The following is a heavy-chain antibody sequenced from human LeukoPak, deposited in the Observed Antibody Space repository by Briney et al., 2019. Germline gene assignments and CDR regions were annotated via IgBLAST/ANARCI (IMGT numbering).Heavy chain of an antibody. D-gene: IGHD4-11*01. CDR3: ARINTVKATFDY. CDR1: GYSFSSNYF. V-gene: IGHV4-38-2*01. CDR2: ISHSGTT. Sequence: PSETLSLTCSVSGYSFSSNYFWGWIRPPPGKGLEWIATISHSGTTYYNPSLKSRVTISIDTSKNQFSLRLSSVTAADTAVYYCARINTVKATFDYWGQGTLVTVSS. J-gene: IGHJ4*02.